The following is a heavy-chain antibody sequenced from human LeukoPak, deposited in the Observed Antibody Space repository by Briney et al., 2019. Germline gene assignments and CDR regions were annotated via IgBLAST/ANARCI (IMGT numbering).Heavy chain of an antibody. CDR1: GFTFSSYA. CDR3: ARDPRDPTETTTLYYYYYYMDV. CDR2: ISYDGSNK. J-gene: IGHJ6*03. Sequence: GGSLRLSCAASGFTFSSYALDWVRQAPGKGLEWVAVISYDGSNKYYADSVKGRFTISRDNSKNTLYLQMGSLRAEDTAVYYCARDPRDPTETTTLYYYYYYMDVWGKGTTVTVSS. D-gene: IGHD4-11*01. V-gene: IGHV3-30-3*01.